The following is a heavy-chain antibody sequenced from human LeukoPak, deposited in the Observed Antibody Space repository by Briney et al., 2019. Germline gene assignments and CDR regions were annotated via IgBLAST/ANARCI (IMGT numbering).Heavy chain of an antibody. Sequence: SETLSLTCAVYGGSFSGYYWSWIRQPPGKGLEWIGEINHSGSTNYNPSLKSRVAISVDTSKNQFSLKLSSVTAPDTAVYYCARGLGYCSSTSCQGGVDYWGQGTLVTVSS. V-gene: IGHV4-34*01. D-gene: IGHD2-2*01. CDR1: GGSFSGYY. CDR2: INHSGST. CDR3: ARGLGYCSSTSCQGGVDY. J-gene: IGHJ4*02.